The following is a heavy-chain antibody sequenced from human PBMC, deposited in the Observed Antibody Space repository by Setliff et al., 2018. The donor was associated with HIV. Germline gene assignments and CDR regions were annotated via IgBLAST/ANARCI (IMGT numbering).Heavy chain of an antibody. D-gene: IGHD3-22*01. V-gene: IGHV4-4*02. CDR1: GGSISSSNW. Sequence: PSETLSLTCAVSGGSISSSNWWSWARQSPGKGLEWIGEIFHSGNTNYNPSLRSRVTMSIDKSKKQFSLKVTSVTAADTAVFYCARVYDSTGYYFDFWGQGTLVTVSS. J-gene: IGHJ4*02. CDR2: IFHSGNT. CDR3: ARVYDSTGYYFDF.